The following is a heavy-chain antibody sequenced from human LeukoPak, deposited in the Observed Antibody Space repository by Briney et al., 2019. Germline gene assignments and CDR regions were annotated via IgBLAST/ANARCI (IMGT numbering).Heavy chain of an antibody. J-gene: IGHJ4*02. V-gene: IGHV4-38-2*01. CDR1: NYSISSGYY. Sequence: PSETLSLTCAVSNYSISSGYYWGWIRQPPGKGLEWIGSIYHRGNTYYNPSLKSRVTISVDTSKNQFSLKLSSVTAADTAVYYCARIRMITFGGVIVRIYYFDYWGQGTPVIVSS. D-gene: IGHD3-16*02. CDR3: ARIRMITFGGVIVRIYYFDY. CDR2: IYHRGNT.